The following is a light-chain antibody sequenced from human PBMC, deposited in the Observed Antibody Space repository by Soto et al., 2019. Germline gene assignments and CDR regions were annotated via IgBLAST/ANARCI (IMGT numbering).Light chain of an antibody. Sequence: QSGLTQPASVSGSPGQSITISCTGTSSDVGTYNLVSWYQQHPGKAPKLMIYEDTKRPSGVSNRFSGSKSGNTASPTISGLQAEDEADYHCCSYAGSNTFVIFGGGTKVTVL. CDR1: SSDVGTYNL. V-gene: IGLV2-23*02. CDR2: EDT. J-gene: IGLJ2*01. CDR3: CSYAGSNTFVI.